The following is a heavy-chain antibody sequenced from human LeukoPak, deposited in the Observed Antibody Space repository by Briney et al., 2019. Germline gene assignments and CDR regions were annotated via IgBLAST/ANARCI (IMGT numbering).Heavy chain of an antibody. CDR2: FHYSGST. D-gene: IGHD6-25*01. CDR1: GGSFSGYY. CDR3: AGHLSLSLAAAFDI. J-gene: IGHJ3*02. V-gene: IGHV4-39*01. Sequence: PSETLSLTCAVSGGSFSGYYWSWIRQPPGKGLEWVGSFHYSGSTYYNPSLKSRVTISVDTSRNQFSLKLNSVTAADTAVYYCAGHLSLSLAAAFDIWGQGTMVTVSS.